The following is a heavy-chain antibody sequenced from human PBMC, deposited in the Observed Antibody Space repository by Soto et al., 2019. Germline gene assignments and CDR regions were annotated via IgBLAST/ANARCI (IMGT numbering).Heavy chain of an antibody. Sequence: GGSMRLSCVAAGFVFKDSSIHWVRQASGKGLEWVGRIRDRAYNYATAYTASVKGRFTISRDDSTNTAYLQMNSLRTEDTAIYYCTRLISAAQDYWGQGTLVTVSS. V-gene: IGHV3-73*01. D-gene: IGHD3-10*01. J-gene: IGHJ4*02. CDR1: GFVFKDSS. CDR2: IRDRAYNYAT. CDR3: TRLISAAQDY.